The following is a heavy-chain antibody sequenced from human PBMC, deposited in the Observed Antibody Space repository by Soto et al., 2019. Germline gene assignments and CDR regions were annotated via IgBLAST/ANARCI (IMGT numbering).Heavy chain of an antibody. D-gene: IGHD6-13*01. CDR2: IIPIFGTA. CDR1: GGTFSSYA. V-gene: IGHV1-69*01. Sequence: QVQLVQSGAEVKKPGSSVKVSCKASGGTFSSYAISWVRQAPGQGLEWMGGIIPIFGTANYAQKFQGRVTITTDEPTSTAYRELSSLRSQDTGVYYCARGEMGYSSSWPQCTDYYYYGMDVWGQGTTVTVSS. J-gene: IGHJ6*02. CDR3: ARGEMGYSSSWPQCTDYYYYGMDV.